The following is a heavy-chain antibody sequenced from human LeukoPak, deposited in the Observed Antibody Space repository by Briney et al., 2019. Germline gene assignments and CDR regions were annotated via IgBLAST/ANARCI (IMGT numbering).Heavy chain of an antibody. D-gene: IGHD6-13*01. Sequence: GGSLRLSCAASGFTFSSYSMNWVRQAPGKGLEWVSSISSSSSYIYYADSVKGRFTISRDNSKNTLYLQMYSLRAEDTAVYYCAKATGYSSSRGDYYYYMDVWGKGTTVTVSS. CDR1: GFTFSSYS. CDR3: AKATGYSSSRGDYYYYMDV. V-gene: IGHV3-21*01. J-gene: IGHJ6*03. CDR2: ISSSSSYI.